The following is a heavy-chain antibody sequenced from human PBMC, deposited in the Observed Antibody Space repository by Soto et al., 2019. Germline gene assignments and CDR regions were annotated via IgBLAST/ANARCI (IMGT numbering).Heavy chain of an antibody. V-gene: IGHV4-59*01. CDR2: IYYSGST. CDR1: GGSISSYY. CDR3: AMTGTATEDLDY. Sequence: SETLSLTCTVSGGSISSYYWSWIRQPPGKGLEWIGYIYYSGSTNYNPSLKSRVTISVDTSKNQFSLKLSSVTAADTAVYYCAMTGTATEDLDYWGQGTLVTVSS. J-gene: IGHJ4*02.